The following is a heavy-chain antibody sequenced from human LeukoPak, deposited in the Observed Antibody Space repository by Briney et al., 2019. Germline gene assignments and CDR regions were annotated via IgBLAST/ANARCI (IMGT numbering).Heavy chain of an antibody. V-gene: IGHV3-30*04. D-gene: IGHD5-18*01. CDR3: ARLDTAMVNDY. CDR1: GFIFSSYA. Sequence: GGSLRLSCAASGFIFSSYAMHWVRQAPGKGLEWVAVVSYDGSNKYYADSVKGRFTISRDNSENTVYLQMNSLRAEDTAVYYCARLDTAMVNDYWAREPWSPSPQ. CDR2: VSYDGSNK. J-gene: IGHJ4*02.